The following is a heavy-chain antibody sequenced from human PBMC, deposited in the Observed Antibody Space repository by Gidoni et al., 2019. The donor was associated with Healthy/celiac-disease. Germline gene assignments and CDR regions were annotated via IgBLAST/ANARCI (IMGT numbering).Heavy chain of an antibody. CDR1: GGSTSSYY. V-gene: IGHV4-59*01. D-gene: IGHD6-19*01. Sequence: QVQLQESGPGLVKPSETLSLTCTVSGGSTSSYYWSWIRQPPGKGLEWIGYIYYSGSTNYNPSLKSRVTISVDTSKNQFSLKLSSVTAADTAVYYCARVIAGAVAGLFDYWGQGTLVTVSS. CDR2: IYYSGST. CDR3: ARVIAGAVAGLFDY. J-gene: IGHJ4*02.